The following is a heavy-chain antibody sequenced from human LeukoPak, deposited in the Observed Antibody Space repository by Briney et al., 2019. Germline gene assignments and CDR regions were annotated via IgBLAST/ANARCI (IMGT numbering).Heavy chain of an antibody. Sequence: ASVKVSCKASGYTFTTYAMNWVRQAPGQGLEWMGWINTNTGNPTYAQGFTGRFVFSLDTSVSTAYLQISSLKAEDTAVYYCARDGSYSPRCWFDPWGQGPLVTVSS. D-gene: IGHD1-26*01. CDR1: GYTFTTYA. CDR3: ARDGSYSPRCWFDP. CDR2: INTNTGNP. J-gene: IGHJ5*02. V-gene: IGHV7-4-1*02.